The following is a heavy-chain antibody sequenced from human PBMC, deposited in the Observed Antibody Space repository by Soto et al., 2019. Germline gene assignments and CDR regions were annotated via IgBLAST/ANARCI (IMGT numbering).Heavy chain of an antibody. CDR1: GFTFSSYA. Sequence: GGFLRLSCAASGFTFSSYAMSWVRQAPGKGLEWVSAISGSGGSTYYADSVKGRFTISRDNSKNTLYLQMNSLRAEDTAVYYCAKDLHYDFWSGYSGYYMDVWGKGTTVTVSS. CDR3: AKDLHYDFWSGYSGYYMDV. J-gene: IGHJ6*03. V-gene: IGHV3-23*01. CDR2: ISGSGGST. D-gene: IGHD3-3*01.